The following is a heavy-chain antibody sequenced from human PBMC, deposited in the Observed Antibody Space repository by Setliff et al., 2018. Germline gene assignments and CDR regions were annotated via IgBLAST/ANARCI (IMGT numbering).Heavy chain of an antibody. CDR2: MNPNSGNT. J-gene: IGHJ3*02. CDR3: ARDRGTREQDAFDI. V-gene: IGHV1-8*02. Sequence: GASVKVSCKASGYTFTSYDINWVRQATGQGLEWMGWMNPNSGNTGYAQKFQGRVTMTRNTSISTAYMELSSLRSEDTAVYYCARDRGTREQDAFDIWGQGTMVTVSS. D-gene: IGHD1-26*01. CDR1: GYTFTSYD.